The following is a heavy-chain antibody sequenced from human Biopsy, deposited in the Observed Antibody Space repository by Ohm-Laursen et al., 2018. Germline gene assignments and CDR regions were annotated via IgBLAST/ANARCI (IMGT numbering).Heavy chain of an antibody. V-gene: IGHV3-11*01. CDR3: AKGGSITIFGVVINNCFDP. CDR1: GFTFSDYY. D-gene: IGHD3-3*01. CDR2: ISGIGDTT. Sequence: SLRLSCAASGFTFSDYYMSWIRQAPGRGLEWVSHISGIGDTTYYADSVKGRFTISRDNSKNTLYLQMNSVRADDTAIYYCAKGGSITIFGVVINNCFDPWGRGTLVTVSS. J-gene: IGHJ2*01.